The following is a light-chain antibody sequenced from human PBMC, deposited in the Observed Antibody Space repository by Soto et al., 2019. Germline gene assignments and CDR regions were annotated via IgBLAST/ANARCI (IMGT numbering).Light chain of an antibody. CDR1: QSVGSN. CDR3: QQYNNWPYT. J-gene: IGKJ2*01. Sequence: EIVMTQSPATLSVSPGERATLSCRASQSVGSNLAWYQQTPGQAPRLLIYGASTRATGIPARFSGSGSGTEFTLTISSLQSEDFAVYYCQQYNNWPYTFGQGTKLEIK. CDR2: GAS. V-gene: IGKV3-15*01.